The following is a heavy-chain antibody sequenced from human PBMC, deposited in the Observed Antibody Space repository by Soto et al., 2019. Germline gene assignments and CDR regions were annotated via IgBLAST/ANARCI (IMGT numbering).Heavy chain of an antibody. Sequence: QITLKESGPTLVKPTQTLTLTCTFSGFSLSTSGVGVGWIRQPPGTALEWLALIYWDDDKRYSPSLKSRLTITKDTSKNPVVLTMTNMDPVDTATYCCARTYFGSGSYYNVRWFDPLGQGTLVPVSS. CDR1: GFSLSTSGVG. CDR3: ARTYFGSGSYYNVRWFDP. CDR2: IYWDDDK. J-gene: IGHJ5*02. V-gene: IGHV2-5*02. D-gene: IGHD3-10*01.